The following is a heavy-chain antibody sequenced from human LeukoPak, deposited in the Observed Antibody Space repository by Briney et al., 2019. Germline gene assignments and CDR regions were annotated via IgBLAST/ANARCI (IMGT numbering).Heavy chain of an antibody. V-gene: IGHV4-30-4*08. CDR1: GASISGSDYY. CDR2: IHFNGST. Sequence: SETLSLTCTVSGASISGSDYYYTWIRQPPGKGLEWIGYIHFNGSTSYSPSLKRRLTISVDTSRNQFSLKLNSVTAADTAVYYCASFVVPHDAFDIWGQGTMVTVSS. CDR3: ASFVVPHDAFDI. D-gene: IGHD2-15*01. J-gene: IGHJ3*02.